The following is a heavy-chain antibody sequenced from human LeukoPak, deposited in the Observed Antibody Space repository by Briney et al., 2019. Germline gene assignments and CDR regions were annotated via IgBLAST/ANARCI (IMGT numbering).Heavy chain of an antibody. CDR3: ARDGSVAVAVPYYSDY. V-gene: IGHV1-18*01. J-gene: IGHJ4*02. D-gene: IGHD6-19*01. CDR2: ISAYNGNT. Sequence: ASVKVSCKASGYTFTSYGISWVRQAPGQGLEWMGWISAYNGNTNYAQKLQGRVTMTTDTSTSTAYMELRSLRSDDTAVYYCARDGSVAVAVPYYSDYWDQGTLVTVSS. CDR1: GYTFTSYG.